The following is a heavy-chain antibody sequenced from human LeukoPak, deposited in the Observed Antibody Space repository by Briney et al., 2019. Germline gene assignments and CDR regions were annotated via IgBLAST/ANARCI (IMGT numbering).Heavy chain of an antibody. Sequence: GASVKVSCKASGYTFTSYGISWVRQAPGQGLERMGWISAYNGNTNYAQKLQGRVTMTTDTSTSTAYMELRSLRSDDTAVYYCARSYSMTTVSYYFDYWGQGTLVTVSS. V-gene: IGHV1-18*01. CDR1: GYTFTSYG. CDR2: ISAYNGNT. D-gene: IGHD4-17*01. J-gene: IGHJ4*02. CDR3: ARSYSMTTVSYYFDY.